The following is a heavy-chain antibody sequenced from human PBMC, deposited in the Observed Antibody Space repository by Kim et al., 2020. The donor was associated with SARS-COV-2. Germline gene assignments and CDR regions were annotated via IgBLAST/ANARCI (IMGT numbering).Heavy chain of an antibody. V-gene: IGHV4-39*01. Sequence: PPPKSRVTISVDTSKNQFSLKLSSVTAADTAVYYCARRQDSYSGYDVFDYWGQGTLVTVSS. D-gene: IGHD5-12*01. CDR3: ARRQDSYSGYDVFDY. J-gene: IGHJ4*02.